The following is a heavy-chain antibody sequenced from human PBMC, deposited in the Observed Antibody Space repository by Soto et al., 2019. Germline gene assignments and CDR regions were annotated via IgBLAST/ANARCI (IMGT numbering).Heavy chain of an antibody. V-gene: IGHV3-72*01. CDR1: GFTFSDHN. CDR3: TRRAPSRAFDF. Sequence: EVQLVESGGGLVQPGGSLRLSCVASGFTFSDHNIDWVRQAPGKGLEWVGRTRGKANSYTTDYAASVKGRFTISRDDSKISAFLQMNSLKTEDTALYYCTRRAPSRAFDFWGQGTPVTVSS. CDR2: TRGKANSYTT. J-gene: IGHJ4*02.